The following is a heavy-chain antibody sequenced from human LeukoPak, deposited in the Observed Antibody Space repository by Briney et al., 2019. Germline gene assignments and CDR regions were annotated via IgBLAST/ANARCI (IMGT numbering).Heavy chain of an antibody. Sequence: SETLSLTCTVSGVSISSYYWSWIRQPPGKGLEWFGYIYYSGSTNYNPSLKSRVTISVDTSKNQFSLKLSSVTAADTAVYYCARTLREYDSSGYYYYFDYWGQGTLVTVSS. CDR2: IYYSGST. V-gene: IGHV4-59*08. CDR3: ARTLREYDSSGYYYYFDY. CDR1: GVSISSYY. D-gene: IGHD3-22*01. J-gene: IGHJ4*02.